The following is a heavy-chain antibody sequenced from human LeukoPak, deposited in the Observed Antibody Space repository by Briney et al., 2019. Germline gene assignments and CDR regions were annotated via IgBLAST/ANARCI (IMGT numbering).Heavy chain of an antibody. CDR2: IIPILGIA. V-gene: IGHV1-69*04. CDR3: ARDPWELESYGWFDP. D-gene: IGHD1-26*01. J-gene: IGHJ5*02. CDR1: GGTFSSYA. Sequence: GASVEVSCKASGGTFSSYAISWVRQAPGQGLEWMGRIIPILGIANYAQKFQGRVTITADKSTSTAYMELSSLRSEDTAVYYCARDPWELESYGWFDPWGQGTLVTVSS.